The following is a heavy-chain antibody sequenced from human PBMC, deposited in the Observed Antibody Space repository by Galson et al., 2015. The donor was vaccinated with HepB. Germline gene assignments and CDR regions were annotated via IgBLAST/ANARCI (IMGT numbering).Heavy chain of an antibody. CDR2: IYWDDDK. D-gene: IGHD3-22*01. CDR3: ARIYDSSGYWPFDY. V-gene: IGHV2-5*02. Sequence: PALVKPTQTLTLTCTFSGFSLSTSGVGVGWIRQPPGKALEWLALIYWDDDKRYSPSLKSRLTITKDTSKNQVVLTMTNMDPVDTATYYCARIYDSSGYWPFDYWGQGTLVTVSS. J-gene: IGHJ4*02. CDR1: GFSLSTSGVG.